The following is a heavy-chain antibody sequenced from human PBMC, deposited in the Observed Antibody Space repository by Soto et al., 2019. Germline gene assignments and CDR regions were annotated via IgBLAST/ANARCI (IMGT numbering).Heavy chain of an antibody. D-gene: IGHD3-22*01. J-gene: IGHJ3*02. CDR3: ARRGYYYDSSGPRLHDAFDI. Sequence: PSETLSLTCTVSGGSISSISYYWGWIRQPPGKGLEWIGSIYYSGSTYYNPSLKSRVTISVDTSKNQFSLKLSSVTAADTAVYYCARRGYYYDSSGPRLHDAFDIWGQGTMVTVSS. CDR2: IYYSGST. CDR1: GGSISSISYY. V-gene: IGHV4-39*01.